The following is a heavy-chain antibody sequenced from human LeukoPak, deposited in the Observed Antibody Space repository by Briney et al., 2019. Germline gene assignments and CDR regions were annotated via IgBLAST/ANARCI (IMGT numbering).Heavy chain of an antibody. CDR3: AREDRHGYNYYWYFDL. J-gene: IGHJ2*01. V-gene: IGHV3-21*01. D-gene: IGHD5-24*01. CDR1: GFTFSSYS. Sequence: GGSLRLSCAASGFTFSSYSMHWVRQAPGKGLEWVSSINSSSSYIYYADSVKGRFTIFRDNAKNSLHLQMNSLRAEDTAVYYCAREDRHGYNYYWYFDLWGRGTLVTVSS. CDR2: INSSSSYI.